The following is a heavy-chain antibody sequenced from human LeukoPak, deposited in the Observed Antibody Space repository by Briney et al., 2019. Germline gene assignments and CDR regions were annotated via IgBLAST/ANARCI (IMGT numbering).Heavy chain of an antibody. Sequence: ASVSVSCKASGYTFITYDINWVRQATGQGLEWMGYMSPNSGDTGYSQKFQGRVAMTRDSSMSTAYMELSSLGREDTAVYYCARGGWYGDYSSEGISFDYWGQGTLVTVSS. CDR3: ARGGWYGDYSSEGISFDY. J-gene: IGHJ4*02. V-gene: IGHV1-8*01. D-gene: IGHD4-17*01. CDR1: GYTFITYD. CDR2: MSPNSGDT.